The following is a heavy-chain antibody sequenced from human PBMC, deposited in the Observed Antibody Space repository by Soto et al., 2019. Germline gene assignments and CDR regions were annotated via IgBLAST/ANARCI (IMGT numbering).Heavy chain of an antibody. V-gene: IGHV1-69*01. CDR2: IIPISDTT. CDR3: ARSQGSSTSLEIYYYYYYGMDV. D-gene: IGHD2-2*01. Sequence: QVQLVQSVAEVKKPWSSVKVSFKSSGGTFSSYAISWVRQAPGQGLEWMGGIIPISDTTNYAQKFQGRVTITADESTSTAYMELSSLRSEDTAVYYCARSQGSSTSLEIYYYYYYGMDVWGQGTTVTVSS. J-gene: IGHJ6*02. CDR1: GGTFSSYA.